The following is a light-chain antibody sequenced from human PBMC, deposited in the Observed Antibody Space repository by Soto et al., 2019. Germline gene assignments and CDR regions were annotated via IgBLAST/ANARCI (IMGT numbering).Light chain of an antibody. Sequence: VMTQSPVTLSVSPGETATLSCKASQNILRTLAWYQQKPGQPPRLLIYDASNRATGIPARFSGSGSGTDFTLTINSLEPEDFAVYYCQQRSNWPLTFGGGTKVDIK. CDR1: QNILRT. V-gene: IGKV3-11*01. J-gene: IGKJ4*01. CDR2: DAS. CDR3: QQRSNWPLT.